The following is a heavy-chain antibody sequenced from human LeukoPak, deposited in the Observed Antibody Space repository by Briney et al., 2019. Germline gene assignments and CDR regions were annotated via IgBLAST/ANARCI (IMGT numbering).Heavy chain of an antibody. CDR1: VFAFRNAW. J-gene: IGHJ6*02. CDR3: TTDPFDYGDYYYDIDV. Sequence: GGSLRLSCRTSVFAFRNAWMNWVRQAPGKGLEWVGRIKTKTHGGTTDYAAPVKGRFTISRDDSENILYLQMNSLKTEDTAIYYCTTDPFDYGDYYYDIDVWGQGTAVTVSS. D-gene: IGHD3-16*01. CDR2: IKTKTHGGTT. V-gene: IGHV3-15*01.